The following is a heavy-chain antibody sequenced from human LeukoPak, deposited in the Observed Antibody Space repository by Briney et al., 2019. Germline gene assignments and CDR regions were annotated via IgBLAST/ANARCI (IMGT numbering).Heavy chain of an antibody. CDR3: ARGWFDP. CDR2: ISSGGSAI. V-gene: IGHV3-48*03. CDR1: GFTFSSFE. Sequence: GGSLRLSCAASGFTFSSFEMNWVRQAPGKGLEWVSYISSGGSAIYYADSVKGRFTISRDNAKNSLYLQMNSLGAEDTAVYFCARGWFDPWGQGTLVTVSS. J-gene: IGHJ5*02.